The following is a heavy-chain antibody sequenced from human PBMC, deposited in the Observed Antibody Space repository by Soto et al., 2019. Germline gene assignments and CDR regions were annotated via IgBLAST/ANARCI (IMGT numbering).Heavy chain of an antibody. J-gene: IGHJ4*02. CDR1: GFTFDDYA. CDR2: ISWNGAAS. Sequence: VQLVESGGGLVQPGGSLRLSCAASGFTFDDYAIHWVRQAPGKGLEWVSGISWNGAASGYVDSVKGRFSISRDNTKNTLYLQMNSLRSEDTAMYYCANLPLYGSGFDCWGQGTLVTVSS. V-gene: IGHV3-9*01. D-gene: IGHD3-10*01. CDR3: ANLPLYGSGFDC.